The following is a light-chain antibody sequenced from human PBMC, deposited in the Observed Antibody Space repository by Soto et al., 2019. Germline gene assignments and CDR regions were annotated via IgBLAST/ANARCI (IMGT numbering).Light chain of an antibody. Sequence: QSVLTQPPSASGTPRQRVTISCSGGSSNIGTNTVNWYQQFPGTAPKLLIYSNNQRPSGVPDRFSDSKSGTSASLAISGLQSEDEADYYCAAWDDSLNGWVFGGGTQLTVL. CDR2: SNN. V-gene: IGLV1-44*01. J-gene: IGLJ3*02. CDR3: AAWDDSLNGWV. CDR1: SSNIGTNT.